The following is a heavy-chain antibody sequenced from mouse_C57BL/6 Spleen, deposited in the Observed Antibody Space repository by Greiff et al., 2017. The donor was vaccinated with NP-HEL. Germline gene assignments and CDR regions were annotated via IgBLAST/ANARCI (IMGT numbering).Heavy chain of an antibody. CDR2: ISDGGSYT. Sequence: EVHLVESGGGLVKPGGSLKLSCAASGFTFSSYAMSWVRQTPEKRLEWVATISDGGSYTYYPDNVKGRFTISRDNAKNNLYLQMSHLKSEDTAMYYCARDRGYYGSSPYWYFDVWGTGTTVTVSS. CDR1: GFTFSSYA. J-gene: IGHJ1*03. CDR3: ARDRGYYGSSPYWYFDV. D-gene: IGHD1-1*01. V-gene: IGHV5-4*01.